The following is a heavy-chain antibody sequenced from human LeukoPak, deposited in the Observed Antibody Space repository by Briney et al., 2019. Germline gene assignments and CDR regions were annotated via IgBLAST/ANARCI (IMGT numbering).Heavy chain of an antibody. D-gene: IGHD5-24*01. CDR2: ILYSADNT. J-gene: IGHJ6*04. CDR1: GFNLTNYD. CDR3: HRDGGQNV. Sequence: PGGSLRLSCAASGFNLTNYDMHWVRQAPGKGLEWVTLILYSADNTYYADPVKGRFTFSRDKSKNTLYLQMNSLRPEDSASASDHRDGGQNVWGKGTTVTVSS. V-gene: IGHV3-30*01.